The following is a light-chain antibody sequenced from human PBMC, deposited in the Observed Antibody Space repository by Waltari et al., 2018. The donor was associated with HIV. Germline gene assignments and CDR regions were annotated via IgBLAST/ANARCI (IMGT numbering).Light chain of an antibody. CDR3: TSYTTTNTWV. CDR1: DTDVGNYNY. Sequence: QSALTQPASVSGSPGQSITISCTGTDTDVGNYNYVSWFQHHPGKAPKLIISEVSNRPSGVSHRFSGSKSGNTASLIISGLQAEDEASYYCTSYTTTNTWVFGGGTNLTVL. J-gene: IGLJ3*02. V-gene: IGLV2-14*01. CDR2: EVS.